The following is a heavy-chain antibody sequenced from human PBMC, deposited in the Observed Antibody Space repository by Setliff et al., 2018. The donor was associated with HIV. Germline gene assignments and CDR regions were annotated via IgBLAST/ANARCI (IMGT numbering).Heavy chain of an antibody. CDR1: GYTFTGYF. V-gene: IGHV1-46*01. CDR2: VIPSTGDT. D-gene: IGHD6-19*01. J-gene: IGHJ4*02. CDR3: ASQSADYSSGWTWLDY. Sequence: ASVKVSCKASGYTFTGYFLHWVRQAPGQGLEWMGIVIPSTGDTNYAQNFQGRVTMTRDTSTSTAYMGLRSLRSDDTAVYYCASQSADYSSGWTWLDYWGQGTLVTVSS.